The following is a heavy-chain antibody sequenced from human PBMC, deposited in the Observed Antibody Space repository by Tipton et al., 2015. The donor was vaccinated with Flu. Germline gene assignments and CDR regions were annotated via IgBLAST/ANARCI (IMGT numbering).Heavy chain of an antibody. CDR3: ARDPLGGYFDL. CDR1: GYTFTSYY. V-gene: IGHV1-46*01. CDR2: INPSGGST. J-gene: IGHJ2*01. Sequence: QLVQSGAEVKKPGASVKVSCKASGYTFTSYYMHWVRQAPGQGLEWMGIINPSGGSTSYAQKFQGRVTMTRDTSTSTVYMVLSSLRSEDTAVYYWARDPLGGYFDLWVRGTLVTVSS.